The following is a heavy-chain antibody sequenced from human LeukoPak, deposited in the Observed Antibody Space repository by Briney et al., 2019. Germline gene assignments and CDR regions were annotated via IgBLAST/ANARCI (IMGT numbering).Heavy chain of an antibody. CDR2: INHSGST. CDR3: ASRGITGTTGGY. CDR1: GGSFSGYY. Sequence: SETLSLTCAVYGGSFSGYYWSWIRQPPGKGLEWIGEINHSGSTNYNPSLKSRVTISVDTSKNQFSLKLSSVTAADTAVYYCASRGITGTTGGYWGQGTLVAVSS. D-gene: IGHD1-20*01. V-gene: IGHV4-34*01. J-gene: IGHJ4*02.